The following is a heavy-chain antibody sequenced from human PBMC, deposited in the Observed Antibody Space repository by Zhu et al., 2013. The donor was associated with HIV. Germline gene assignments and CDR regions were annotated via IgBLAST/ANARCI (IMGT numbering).Heavy chain of an antibody. CDR3: CDRTAAVSPNGLSV. D-gene: IGHD2-8*01. CDR2: IDTSGKT. V-gene: IGHV4-4*07. CDR1: GASISSYY. J-gene: IGHJ3*01. Sequence: QVQLQQSGPGLVKPSETLSLTCAVSGASISSYYWTWIRQAPGKGLEWIGLIDTSGKTIYNPSLRSRVTISVDTSKNQLSLKLTSVIAADTAVYFCCDRTAAVSPNGLSVWGQGTMVSVSS.